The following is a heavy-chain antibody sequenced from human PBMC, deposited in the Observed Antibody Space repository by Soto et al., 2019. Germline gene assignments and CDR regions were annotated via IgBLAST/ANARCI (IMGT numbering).Heavy chain of an antibody. CDR2: IYHSGST. CDR3: ARAPGP. V-gene: IGHV4-30-2*01. CDR1: GCSISSGGYS. J-gene: IGHJ6*01. Sequence: SDTLSLTFAVSGCSISSGGYSWSWIRQPPGKGLEWIGYIYHSGSTYYNPSLKSRVTISVDRSKNQFSLKLSSVTAADTAGYYGARAPGPGGEGTTVT.